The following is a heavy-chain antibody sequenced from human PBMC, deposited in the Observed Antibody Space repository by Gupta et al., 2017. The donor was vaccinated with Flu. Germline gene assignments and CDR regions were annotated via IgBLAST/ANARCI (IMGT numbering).Heavy chain of an antibody. D-gene: IGHD2-21*02. CDR2: INPNSGGT. Sequence: QVQLVQSGAEVKKPGASVKVSCKASGYTFTGYYMHWVRQAPGQGLEWMGWINPNSGGTNYAQKFQGRVTMTRDTSISTAYMELSRLRSDDTAVYYCARDIARWGQRGGVGYWGQGTLVTVSS. CDR1: GYTFTGYY. J-gene: IGHJ4*02. CDR3: ARDIARWGQRGGVGY. V-gene: IGHV1-2*02.